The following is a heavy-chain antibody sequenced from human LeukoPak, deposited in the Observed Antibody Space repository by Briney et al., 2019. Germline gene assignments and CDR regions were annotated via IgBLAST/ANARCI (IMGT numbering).Heavy chain of an antibody. Sequence: ASVKVSCKASGYTFTSSDINWVRQATGQGLEWMGWMNPNSGNTGYAQKFQGRVTMTRNTSISTAYMELSSLRFEDTAVYYCARKGRRGNYVVYWGQGTLVTVSS. J-gene: IGHJ4*02. CDR3: ARKGRRGNYVVY. CDR1: GYTFTSSD. V-gene: IGHV1-8*01. D-gene: IGHD6-13*01. CDR2: MNPNSGNT.